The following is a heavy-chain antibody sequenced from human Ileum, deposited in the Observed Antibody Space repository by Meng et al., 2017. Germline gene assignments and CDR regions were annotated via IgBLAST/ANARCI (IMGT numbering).Heavy chain of an antibody. CDR3: ARRNDFDV. V-gene: IGHV6-1*01. J-gene: IGHJ3*01. Sequence: QIPSLTGAISGDSVSSNSATWNWIRQSPSRSLEWLERTYYRSKWYNDYAASVKSRITINPDTSKNQFSLQLNSVTPEDTAVYYCARRNDFDVWGQGTMVTVSS. CDR2: TYYRSKWYN. CDR1: GDSVSSNSAT.